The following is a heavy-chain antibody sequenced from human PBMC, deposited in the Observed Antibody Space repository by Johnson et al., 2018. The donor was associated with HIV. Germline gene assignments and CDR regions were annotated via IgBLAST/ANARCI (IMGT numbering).Heavy chain of an antibody. CDR3: ARAHRLYDILTGALGAFDI. V-gene: IGHV3-66*03. J-gene: IGHJ3*02. Sequence: VQLVESGGGLIQPGGSLRLSCAASGFTVSTYYMTWVRQASGKGLELVSLLYSSGKTYYADSVKGRFTISRDYSKNTLYLQMGSLRAEDMAVYYCARAHRLYDILTGALGAFDIWGQGTMVTVSS. CDR2: LYSSGKT. CDR1: GFTVSTYY. D-gene: IGHD3-9*01.